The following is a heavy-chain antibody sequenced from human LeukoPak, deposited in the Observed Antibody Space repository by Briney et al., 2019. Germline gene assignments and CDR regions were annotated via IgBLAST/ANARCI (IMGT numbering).Heavy chain of an antibody. V-gene: IGHV3-33*01. D-gene: IGHD6-19*01. J-gene: IGHJ4*02. Sequence: GGSLRLSCVTSGFYFKNSGMHWVRQAPGKGLEWVAIMWNDGITGKYADSVRGRFSVSRDNSKNTVYLQMDSLRADDTSLYYCARDGSGWSSDYWGQGTLVTVSS. CDR3: ARDGSGWSSDY. CDR2: MWNDGITG. CDR1: GFYFKNSG.